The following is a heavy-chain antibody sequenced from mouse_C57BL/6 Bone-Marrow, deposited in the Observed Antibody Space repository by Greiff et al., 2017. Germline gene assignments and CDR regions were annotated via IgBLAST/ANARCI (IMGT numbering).Heavy chain of an antibody. CDR3: ARRGGAY. Sequence: EVHLVESGGDLVKPGGSLKLSCAASGFTFSSYGMSWVRQTPDKRLEWVATISSGGSYTYYPDSVKGRFTISRDHAKNTLYLQMSSLKAEDTAMYYCARRGGAYWGQGTLVTVSA. CDR1: GFTFSSYG. V-gene: IGHV5-6*01. CDR2: ISSGGSYT. J-gene: IGHJ3*01.